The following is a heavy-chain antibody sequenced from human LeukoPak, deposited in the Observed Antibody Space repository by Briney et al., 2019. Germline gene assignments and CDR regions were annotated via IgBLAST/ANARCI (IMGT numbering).Heavy chain of an antibody. CDR1: GYSISSGYY. CDR3: ARQGYCSSTSCYKGGGSYFDY. Sequence: PSETLSLTCAVSGYSISSGYYWGWIRQPPGKGLEWIGSIYHSGSTYYNPSLKSRVTISVDMSKNQFSLKLSSVTAADTAAYYCARQGYCSSTSCYKGGGSYFDYWGQGTLVTVSS. J-gene: IGHJ4*02. V-gene: IGHV4-38-2*01. CDR2: IYHSGST. D-gene: IGHD2-2*02.